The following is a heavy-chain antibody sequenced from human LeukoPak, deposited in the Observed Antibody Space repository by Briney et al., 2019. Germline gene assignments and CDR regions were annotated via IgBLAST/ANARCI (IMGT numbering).Heavy chain of an antibody. J-gene: IGHJ3*02. CDR1: GFIFSSYG. CDR2: IRYDGSKK. Sequence: GGSLRLSCAASGFIFSSYGMHWVRQAPGKGLEWVAFIRYDGSKKYYADSVKGRFTISRDNAKSTLYLQMNSLRAEDTAVYYCARVRGGSGRSYAADAFDIWGQGTMVTVSS. CDR3: ARVRGGSGRSYAADAFDI. V-gene: IGHV3-30*02. D-gene: IGHD1-26*01.